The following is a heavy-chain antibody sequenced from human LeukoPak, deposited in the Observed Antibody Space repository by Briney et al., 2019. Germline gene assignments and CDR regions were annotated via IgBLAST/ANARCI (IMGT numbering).Heavy chain of an antibody. CDR1: GFIFSDHY. J-gene: IGHJ5*02. CDR2: IGGGGRHI. Sequence: PGGSLRLSCVGSGFIFSDHYIDWVRQAPGKGLEWVSGIGGGGRHIYYADSVKGRFSISRDNSKNTMYLQMNSLRAEDTAVYYCAKTGGSSGWNWFDPWGQGTLVTVSS. V-gene: IGHV3-23*01. D-gene: IGHD6-19*01. CDR3: AKTGGSSGWNWFDP.